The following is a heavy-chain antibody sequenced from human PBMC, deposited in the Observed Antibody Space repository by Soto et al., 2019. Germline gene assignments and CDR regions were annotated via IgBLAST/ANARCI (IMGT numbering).Heavy chain of an antibody. CDR3: AKGIAAAGPYYYGMDV. CDR1: GFTFSSYA. D-gene: IGHD6-13*01. J-gene: IGHJ6*02. V-gene: IGHV3-23*01. CDR2: ISGSGGST. Sequence: EVQLLESGGGLVQPGGSLRLSCAASGFTFSSYAMSWVRQAPGKGLEWVSAISGSGGSTYYADSVKGRFTISRDNSKNTLYLQMNSLRAEDTAVYYCAKGIAAAGPYYYGMDVWGQGTTVTVSS.